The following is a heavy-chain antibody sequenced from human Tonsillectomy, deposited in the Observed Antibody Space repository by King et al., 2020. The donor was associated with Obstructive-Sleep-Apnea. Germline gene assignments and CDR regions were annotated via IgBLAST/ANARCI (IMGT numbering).Heavy chain of an antibody. CDR3: ARDPRYDSSGSYYFDY. J-gene: IGHJ4*02. CDR1: GGSISSGDYY. V-gene: IGHV4-30-4*08. Sequence: QLQESGPGLVKPSQTLSLTCTVSGGSISSGDYYWSWIRQPPGKGLEWIGYIYYTGSAYYNPSLKSRVTISVDTSKNQFSLKVSSATAADTAVYYCARDPRYDSSGSYYFDYWGQGTLVTVSS. CDR2: IYYTGSA. D-gene: IGHD3-22*01.